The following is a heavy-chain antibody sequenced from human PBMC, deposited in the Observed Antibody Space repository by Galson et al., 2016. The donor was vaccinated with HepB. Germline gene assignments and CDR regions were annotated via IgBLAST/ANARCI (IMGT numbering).Heavy chain of an antibody. D-gene: IGHD3-16*01. CDR2: TAYDGSNK. CDR3: AKAGYHGADAYYYYFDY. V-gene: IGHV3-30*18. CDR1: GFTFSSYG. Sequence: SLRLSCAASGFTFSSYGMHWVRQAPGKGLEWVAVTAYDGSNKYYADSVKGRFTISRDNSKNTLYLQMNSLRPEDTAVYFCAKAGYHGADAYYYYFDYWGQGTLDTVSS. J-gene: IGHJ4*02.